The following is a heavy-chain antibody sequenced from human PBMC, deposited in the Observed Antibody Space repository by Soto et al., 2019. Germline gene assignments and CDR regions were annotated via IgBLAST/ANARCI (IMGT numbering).Heavy chain of an antibody. CDR3: ARGTMVTWDY. J-gene: IGHJ4*02. D-gene: IGHD5-18*01. CDR1: GGSISSGGYS. V-gene: IGHV4-30-2*01. CDR2: IYHSGST. Sequence: TLSLTGAVSGGSISSGGYSWSWIRQPPGKGLEWIGYIYHSGSTYYNPSLKSRVTISVDRSKKQFSLKLSSVTAADTDVYYCARGTMVTWDYWGQGTLVTVYS.